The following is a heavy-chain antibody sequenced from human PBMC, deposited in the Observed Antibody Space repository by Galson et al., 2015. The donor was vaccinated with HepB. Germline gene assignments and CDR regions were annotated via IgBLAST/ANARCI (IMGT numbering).Heavy chain of an antibody. CDR3: AKGRDDDYGDYWGASDAFDI. J-gene: IGHJ3*02. CDR1: GFTFSSYG. CDR2: ISYDGSNK. Sequence: SLRLSCAASGFTFSSYGMHWVRQAPGKGLEWVAVISYDGSNKYYADSVKGRFTISRDNSKNTLYLQMNSLRAEDTAVYYCAKGRDDDYGDYWGASDAFDIWGQGTMVTVSS. D-gene: IGHD4-17*01. V-gene: IGHV3-30*18.